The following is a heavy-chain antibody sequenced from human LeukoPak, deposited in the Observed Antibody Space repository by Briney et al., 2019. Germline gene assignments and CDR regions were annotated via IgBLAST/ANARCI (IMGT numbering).Heavy chain of an antibody. CDR2: ISASGGST. J-gene: IGHJ4*02. D-gene: IGHD2-2*01. Sequence: GGSLRLSCAASGFTFSSYGMSWVRQAPGKGLDWVSTISASGGSTYYADSVKGRFTISRDNAKNSLYLQMNSLRAEDTAVYYCAREGCSSTSCYFDYWGQGTLVTVSS. CDR1: GFTFSSYG. V-gene: IGHV3-23*01. CDR3: AREGCSSTSCYFDY.